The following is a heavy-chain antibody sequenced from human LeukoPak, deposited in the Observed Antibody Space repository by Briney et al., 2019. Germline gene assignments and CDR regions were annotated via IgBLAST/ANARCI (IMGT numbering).Heavy chain of an antibody. V-gene: IGHV1-2*02. J-gene: IGHJ3*02. D-gene: IGHD2-15*01. Sequence: ASVKVSCKASGYTFSDYCIHWVRQAPGQGLEWMGWINPNNGVTKSAQKFQGRVTMTRDTSISTAYMDLSRLRSDDTAVYYCARDGGLDIWGQGTMVTVSS. CDR3: ARDGGLDI. CDR2: INPNNGVT. CDR1: GYTFSDYC.